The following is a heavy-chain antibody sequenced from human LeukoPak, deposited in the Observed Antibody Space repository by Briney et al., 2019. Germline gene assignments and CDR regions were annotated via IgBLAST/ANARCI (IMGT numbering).Heavy chain of an antibody. D-gene: IGHD5-18*01. V-gene: IGHV3-15*01. Sequence: GGSLRLSCAASGFTFSNAWMSWVRQAPGKGLEWVGRIKSKTDGGTTDYAAPVKGRFTISRDDSKNTLYLQMNSLKTEDTAVYYCPTVPWIQLWSYYYYYYMDVWGKGTTVTVSS. CDR2: IKSKTDGGTT. CDR1: GFTFSNAW. J-gene: IGHJ6*03. CDR3: PTVPWIQLWSYYYYYYMDV.